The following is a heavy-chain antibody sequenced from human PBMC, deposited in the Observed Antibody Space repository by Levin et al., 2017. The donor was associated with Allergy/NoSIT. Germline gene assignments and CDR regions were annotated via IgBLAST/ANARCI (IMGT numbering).Heavy chain of an antibody. CDR1: GFSFSSYT. Sequence: RGSLRLSCAASGFSFSSYTLNWVRQAPGEGLEWVSSISSTSDYIYYADSVKGRFTISRDNAKNSLYLQMNSLRAEDTAVYYCTTATRGYRLGFDYWGQGTLVTVSS. V-gene: IGHV3-21*01. J-gene: IGHJ4*02. CDR2: ISSTSDYI. CDR3: TTATRGYRLGFDY. D-gene: IGHD5-12*01.